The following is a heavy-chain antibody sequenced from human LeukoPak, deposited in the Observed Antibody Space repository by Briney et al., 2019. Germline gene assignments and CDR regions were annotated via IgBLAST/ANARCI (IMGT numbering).Heavy chain of an antibody. D-gene: IGHD2-2*01. V-gene: IGHV4-4*07. J-gene: IGHJ6*03. CDR1: GGSISSYY. CDR2: IYTSGST. Sequence: PSETLSLTCTVSGGSISSYYWSWIRQPAGKGLEWIGRIYTSGSTNYNPSLESRVTMSVDTSKNQFSLKLSSVTAADTAVYYCARSPYCSSTSCYYYYYMDVWGKGTTVTVSS. CDR3: ARSPYCSSTSCYYYYYMDV.